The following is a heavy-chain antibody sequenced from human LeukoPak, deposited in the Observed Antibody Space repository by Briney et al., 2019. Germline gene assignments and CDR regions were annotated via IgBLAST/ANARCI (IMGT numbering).Heavy chain of an antibody. Sequence: GGSLRLSCAASGFTFSSYSMNWVRQAPGKGLEWVSAISGTSDNTYYADSVRGRFTISRDNSKNTLYLQTNSLRAEDTAVYYCAKDRYGDYDGSSVLDYWGQGTLVTVSS. CDR3: AKDRYGDYDGSSVLDY. D-gene: IGHD4-17*01. V-gene: IGHV3-23*01. J-gene: IGHJ4*02. CDR1: GFTFSSYS. CDR2: ISGTSDNT.